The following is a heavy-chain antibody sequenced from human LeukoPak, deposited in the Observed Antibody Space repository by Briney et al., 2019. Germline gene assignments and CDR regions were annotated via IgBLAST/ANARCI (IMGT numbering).Heavy chain of an antibody. Sequence: ASVKVSCKASGYTFTSYGISWVRQAPGQGLEWMGWISAYNGNTNYAQKFQGRVTMTTDTSTSTAYMELRSPRSDDTAVYYCARRDYYGSGSYYGHWGQGTLVTVSS. CDR3: ARRDYYGSGSYYGH. D-gene: IGHD3-10*01. J-gene: IGHJ4*02. V-gene: IGHV1-18*01. CDR2: ISAYNGNT. CDR1: GYTFTSYG.